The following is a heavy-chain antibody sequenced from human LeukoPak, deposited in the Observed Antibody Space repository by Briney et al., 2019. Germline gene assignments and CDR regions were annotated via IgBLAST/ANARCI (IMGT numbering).Heavy chain of an antibody. CDR2: ISGYNGNT. V-gene: IGHV1-18*01. CDR3: ARVAMVREFDY. Sequence: ASVKVSYKASGYIFTNFGISWVRQARGQGLEWMGWISGYNGNTKYVQKFQGRVTMTTDTSTSTAYMELRSLRSDDTAVYYCARVAMVREFDYWGQGTLVTVSS. J-gene: IGHJ4*02. D-gene: IGHD3-10*01. CDR1: GYIFTNFG.